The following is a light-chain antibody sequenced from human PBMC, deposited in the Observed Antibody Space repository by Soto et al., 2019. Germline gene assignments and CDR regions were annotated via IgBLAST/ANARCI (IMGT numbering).Light chain of an antibody. Sequence: QSALTQPASVSGSPGQSITISCIGTNNDVGAYNYVSWFQQHPGKAPKTMIYDVSNRPSGVSNRFSGSKSGNTASLTISGLQAEDEADYYCSSYTRSNTVVFGGGTQLTVL. J-gene: IGLJ3*02. CDR2: DVS. CDR1: NNDVGAYNY. CDR3: SSYTRSNTVV. V-gene: IGLV2-14*03.